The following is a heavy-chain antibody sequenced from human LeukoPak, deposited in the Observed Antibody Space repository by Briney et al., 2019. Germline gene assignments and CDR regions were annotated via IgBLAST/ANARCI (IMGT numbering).Heavy chain of an antibody. V-gene: IGHV3-30*18. CDR3: AKAYGYSGYDPYFDY. CDR1: GFTFSSYG. Sequence: GGSLRLSCAASGFTFSSYGMHWVRQAPGRGLEWVAVISYDGSNKYYVDSVKGGFTISRDNSKNPLYLQMNSLRAEDTAVYYCAKAYGYSGYDPYFDYWGQGTLVTVSS. D-gene: IGHD5-12*01. CDR2: ISYDGSNK. J-gene: IGHJ4*02.